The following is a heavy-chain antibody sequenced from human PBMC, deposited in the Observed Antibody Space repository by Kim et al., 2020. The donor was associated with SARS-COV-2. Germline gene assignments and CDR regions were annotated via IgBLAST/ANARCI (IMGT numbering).Heavy chain of an antibody. CDR1: GFTFSSYS. Sequence: GGSLRLSCAASGFTFSSYSINWVRQAPGKGLEWVSSISSSSSYIYYADSVKGRFTISRDNAKNSLYLQMNSLRAEDTAVYYCARLGDYGDYDQYYWGQGTLVTVSS. CDR2: ISSSSSYI. D-gene: IGHD4-17*01. J-gene: IGHJ4*02. CDR3: ARLGDYGDYDQYY. V-gene: IGHV3-21*01.